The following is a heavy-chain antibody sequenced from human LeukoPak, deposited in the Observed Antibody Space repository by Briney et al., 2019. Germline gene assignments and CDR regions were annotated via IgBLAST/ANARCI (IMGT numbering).Heavy chain of an antibody. J-gene: IGHJ3*02. V-gene: IGHV1-58*01. D-gene: IGHD3-10*01. CDR1: GFTFTSSA. Sequence: SVKVSCKASGFTFTSSAVQWGRQDRGQRLEWIGWIVVGSGDTNSAKKFQERVTITREMSTKTAYMELSSLRSENTDVYYCGADSMPRGVFSYAFDIWGQGTMVTVSS. CDR3: GADSMPRGVFSYAFDI. CDR2: IVVGSGDT.